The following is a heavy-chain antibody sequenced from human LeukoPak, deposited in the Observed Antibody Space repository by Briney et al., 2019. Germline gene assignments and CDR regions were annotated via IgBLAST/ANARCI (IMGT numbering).Heavy chain of an antibody. Sequence: SETLSLTCNVSGGSISYYYWGWIRQPPGKGLEWIGYIHYSGSTYTNYNPSLKSRVNISVDASKNLFSLNLSSVTGADTTMYYCARLTIVVPSFGVDVWGPGTTVTVSS. CDR2: IHYSGSTYT. D-gene: IGHD4-11*01. CDR1: GGSISYYY. V-gene: IGHV4-59*08. J-gene: IGHJ6*02. CDR3: ARLTIVVPSFGVDV.